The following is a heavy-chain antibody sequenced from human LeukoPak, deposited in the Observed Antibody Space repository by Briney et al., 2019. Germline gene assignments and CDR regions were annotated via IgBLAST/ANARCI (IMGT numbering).Heavy chain of an antibody. Sequence: ASVKVSCKASGYTFTGYYMHWVRQAPGQGLEWMGWINPNSGGTNYAQKFQGRVTMTRDTSISTAYMELSRLRSDDTAVYYCARDSIAAAGRKGFDPWGQGTLVTVAS. CDR3: ARDSIAAAGRKGFDP. J-gene: IGHJ5*02. D-gene: IGHD6-13*01. V-gene: IGHV1-2*02. CDR2: INPNSGGT. CDR1: GYTFTGYY.